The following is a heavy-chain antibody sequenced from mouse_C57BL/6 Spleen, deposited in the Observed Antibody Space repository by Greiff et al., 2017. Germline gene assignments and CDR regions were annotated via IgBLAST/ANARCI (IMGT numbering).Heavy chain of an antibody. CDR2: IRNKANTHAS. D-gene: IGHD2-3*01. Sequence: EVKVEESGGGLVQPGGSMKLSCAASGFTFSDAWMDWVRQSPEKGLEWVAEIRNKANTHASYYAESGKGRFTNSRDDSKSSVYLQMNSLRAEDTGIYYCTRPIYDCYSLVWGTGTTVTVSS. CDR3: TRPIYDCYSLV. V-gene: IGHV6-6*01. CDR1: GFTFSDAW. J-gene: IGHJ1*03.